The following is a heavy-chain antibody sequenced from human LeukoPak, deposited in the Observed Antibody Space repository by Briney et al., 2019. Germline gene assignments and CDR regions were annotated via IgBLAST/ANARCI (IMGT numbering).Heavy chain of an antibody. CDR3: ARRSPTMIVDDY. Sequence: GESLKISCKGSGYSFNAYYIAWVRQMPGKDLEWMGAIYSPSLQGQVTISADKSATTAYLQWNSLKASDTAIYYCARRSPTMIVDDYCGQGTLVTVSS. CDR2: I. CDR1: GYSFNAYY. D-gene: IGHD3-22*01. J-gene: IGHJ4*02. V-gene: IGHV5-51*01.